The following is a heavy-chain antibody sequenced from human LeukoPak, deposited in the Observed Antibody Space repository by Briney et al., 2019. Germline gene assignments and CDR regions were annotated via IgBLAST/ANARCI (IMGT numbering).Heavy chain of an antibody. Sequence: SETLSLTCTVSGGSISSYYWSWIRQPPGKGLEWIGYIYYSGSTNYNPSLKSRVTISVDTSKNQFSLKLSSVTAADTAVYYCARGGGKNYYYYMDVWGKGTTVTVSS. CDR1: GGSISSYY. D-gene: IGHD2-15*01. CDR2: IYYSGST. V-gene: IGHV4-59*01. J-gene: IGHJ6*03. CDR3: ARGGGKNYYYYMDV.